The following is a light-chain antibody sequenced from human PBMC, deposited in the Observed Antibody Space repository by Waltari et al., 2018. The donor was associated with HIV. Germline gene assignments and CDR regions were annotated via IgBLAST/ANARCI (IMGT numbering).Light chain of an antibody. Sequence: DVQMTQSPSTLSAGVGDKVTITCRASQIINNWLAWYQQKPGKPPKLLIYKTSYLESGVPSRFSGSGSGADFTLIIDDLQPDDFATYCCQQYNSHSYAFGQGTKVDVK. CDR1: QIINNW. CDR2: KTS. V-gene: IGKV1-5*03. CDR3: QQYNSHSYA. J-gene: IGKJ2*01.